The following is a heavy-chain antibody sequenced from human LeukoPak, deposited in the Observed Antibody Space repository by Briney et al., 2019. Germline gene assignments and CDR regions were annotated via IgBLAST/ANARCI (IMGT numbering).Heavy chain of an antibody. CDR3: ATGPAGSPDY. D-gene: IGHD6-13*01. V-gene: IGHV1-8*02. CDR1: GYTFTSYD. J-gene: IGHJ4*02. Sequence: ASVKVSCKASGYTFTSYDINWVRQATGQGLEWMGWMNPNSGNTGYAQKFQGRVTMTEDTSTDTAYMELSSLRSEDTAVYYCATGPAGSPDYWGQGTLVTVSS. CDR2: MNPNSGNT.